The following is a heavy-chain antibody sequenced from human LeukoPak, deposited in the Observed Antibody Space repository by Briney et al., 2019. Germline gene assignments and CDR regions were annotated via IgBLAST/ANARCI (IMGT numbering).Heavy chain of an antibody. CDR3: ARDSGGDAFDI. D-gene: IGHD3-16*01. CDR2: IWYDGSNK. Sequence: QTGGSLRLSCAASGFTFSSYGMHWVRQAPGKGLEWVAVIWYDGSNKYYADSVKGRFTISRDNSKNTLYLQMNSLRAEDTAVYYCARDSGGDAFDIWGQGTMVTVSS. J-gene: IGHJ3*02. CDR1: GFTFSSYG. V-gene: IGHV3-33*01.